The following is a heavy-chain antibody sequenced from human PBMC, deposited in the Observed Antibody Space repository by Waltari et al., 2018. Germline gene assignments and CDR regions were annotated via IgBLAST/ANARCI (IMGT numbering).Heavy chain of an antibody. V-gene: IGHV1-3*01. CDR2: INAGNGNT. J-gene: IGHJ4*02. CDR3: ARDFRVYNNYYDSSGYYGY. Sequence: QVQLVQSGAEVKKPGASVKVSCKASGDTFTSYAMHWVRQAPGQRLEWMGWINAGNGNTKYSQKFQGRVTITRDTSASTAYMELSSLRSEDTAVYYCARDFRVYNNYYDSSGYYGYWGQGTLVTVSS. CDR1: GDTFTSYA. D-gene: IGHD3-22*01.